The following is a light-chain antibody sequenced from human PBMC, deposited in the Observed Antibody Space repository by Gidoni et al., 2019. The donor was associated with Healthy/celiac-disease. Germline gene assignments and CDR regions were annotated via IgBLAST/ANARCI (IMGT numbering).Light chain of an antibody. Sequence: EIVMTQSPATLSVSPGERATLSCRASQSISSNLAWYQQKPGQAPRLLISGASTRATGIPARFSGSGSGTEFTLTISSLQSEDFAFYYCQQFNNWPHTFGPGTKVDIK. J-gene: IGKJ3*01. CDR3: QQFNNWPHT. CDR2: GAS. V-gene: IGKV3-15*01. CDR1: QSISSN.